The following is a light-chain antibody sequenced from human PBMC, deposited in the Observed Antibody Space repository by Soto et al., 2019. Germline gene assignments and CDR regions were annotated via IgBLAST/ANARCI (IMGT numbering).Light chain of an antibody. Sequence: IVLTQSPCTLSLSPGERSTLSCIASQSVSSSYLAWYQQKPGQAPRLLIYGASSRATGIPDRFSGSGSGTEFTLTISSLQPEDFTVYSCLQYHNLWAFGQGTKVDIK. J-gene: IGKJ1*01. V-gene: IGKV3-20*01. CDR2: GAS. CDR3: LQYHNLWA. CDR1: QSVSSSY.